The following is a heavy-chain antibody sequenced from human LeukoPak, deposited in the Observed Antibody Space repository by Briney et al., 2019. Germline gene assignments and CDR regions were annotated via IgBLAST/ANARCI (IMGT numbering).Heavy chain of an antibody. D-gene: IGHD6-13*01. J-gene: IGHJ5*02. Sequence: ASVKVSCKVSGYTLTELSMHWVRQAPGKGLEWMGGFDPEDGETIYAQKFQGGVTMTEDTSTDTAYMELSSLRSEDTAVYYCATGGIAAADTNWLDPWGQGTLVTVSS. CDR3: ATGGIAAADTNWLDP. V-gene: IGHV1-24*01. CDR2: FDPEDGET. CDR1: GYTLTELS.